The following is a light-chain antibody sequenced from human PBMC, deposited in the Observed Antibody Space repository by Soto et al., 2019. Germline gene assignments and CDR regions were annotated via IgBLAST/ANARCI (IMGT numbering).Light chain of an antibody. V-gene: IGKV3-20*01. CDR1: QSVGSN. Sequence: EIVMTQSQATLSVSPGERATLSCRASQSVGSNLAWYQQKPGQAPRLLIYGASSRATGIPDRFSGSGSGTDFTLTISRLEPEEFAVYYCQQYGSSPYTVGQGTKVDIK. CDR3: QQYGSSPYT. J-gene: IGKJ2*01. CDR2: GAS.